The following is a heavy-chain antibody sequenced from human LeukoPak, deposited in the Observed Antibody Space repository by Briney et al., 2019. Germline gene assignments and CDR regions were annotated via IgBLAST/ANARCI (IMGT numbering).Heavy chain of an antibody. D-gene: IGHD1-26*01. V-gene: IGHV3-23*01. CDR2: ISGSGGST. CDR1: GFTFSSYA. Sequence: PGGSLRLSCAASGFTFSSYAMSWVRQAPGKGLEWVSAISGSGGSTYYADSVKGRFTISRDNSKNTLYLQMNSLRAEDTAVYYCAKAVSGGSYDGDAFDIWGQGTMVTVSS. J-gene: IGHJ3*02. CDR3: AKAVSGGSYDGDAFDI.